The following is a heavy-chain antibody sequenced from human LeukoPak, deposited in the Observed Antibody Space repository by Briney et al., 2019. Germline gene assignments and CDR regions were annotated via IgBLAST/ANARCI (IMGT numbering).Heavy chain of an antibody. Sequence: GGSLRLSCAATGFTFSSYNMNWVRQAPGKGLEWVTCISASSSFIYYADSVKGRITISRDNAKNSLYLQLNSLRAEDTAVYYCVRDFQEGNRLWFQEPNWGKIGIWGQGTMVSVSS. CDR1: GFTFSSYN. J-gene: IGHJ3*02. CDR3: VRDFQEGNRLWFQEPNWGKIGI. CDR2: ISASSSFI. D-gene: IGHD7-27*01. V-gene: IGHV3-21*01.